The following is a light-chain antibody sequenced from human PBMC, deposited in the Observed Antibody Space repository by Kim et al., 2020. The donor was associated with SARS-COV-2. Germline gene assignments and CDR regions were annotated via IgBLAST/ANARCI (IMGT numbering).Light chain of an antibody. V-gene: IGLV3-1*01. CDR2: QDS. CDR1: KLGDKY. Sequence: LSTEQEASITCSGDKLGDKYACWYQQKPGQSPVLVIYQDSKRPSGIPERFSGSNSGNTATLTISGTQAMDEADYYCQAWDSSTVVFGTGTKVTVL. J-gene: IGLJ1*01. CDR3: QAWDSSTVV.